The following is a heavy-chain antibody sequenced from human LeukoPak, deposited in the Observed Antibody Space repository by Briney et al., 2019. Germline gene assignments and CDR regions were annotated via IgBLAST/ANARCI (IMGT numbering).Heavy chain of an antibody. CDR2: INHSGST. V-gene: IGHV4-34*01. CDR3: ARGVFTNGASDI. J-gene: IGHJ3*02. D-gene: IGHD1-1*01. CDR1: GGSFSGYY. Sequence: PSETLSLTCAVYGGSFSGYYWSWIRQPPGKGLEWIGEINHSGSTNYNPSLTSRVTISVDTSKNQFSLKLSSVTAADTAVYYCARGVFTNGASDIWGQGTMVTVSS.